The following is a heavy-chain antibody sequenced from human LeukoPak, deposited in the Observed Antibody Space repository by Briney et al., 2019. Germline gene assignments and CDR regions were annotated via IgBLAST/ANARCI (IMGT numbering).Heavy chain of an antibody. D-gene: IGHD6-6*01. CDR3: ARVRWDSSSSEDY. J-gene: IGHJ4*02. Sequence: MPSETLSLTCAVYGGTFSGYYWSWIRQPPGKGLEWIGEINHSGSTNYTPSLKSRVTISVDTSKNQFSLRLTSVTAADTAIYYCARVRWDSSSSEDYWSQGTLVTVSS. CDR1: GGTFSGYY. V-gene: IGHV4-34*01. CDR2: INHSGST.